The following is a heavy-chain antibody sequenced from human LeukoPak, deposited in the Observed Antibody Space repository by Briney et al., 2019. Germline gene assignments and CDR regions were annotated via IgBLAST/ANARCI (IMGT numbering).Heavy chain of an antibody. J-gene: IGHJ4*02. V-gene: IGHV1-24*01. Sequence: ASVKVSCKVSGYTLTELSMHWVRQAPGKGLEWMGGFDPKDGETIYAQKFQGRVTMTRDTSISTAYMELSRLRSDDTAVYYCARDSMEYSSDYWGQGTLVTVSS. CDR1: GYTLTELS. D-gene: IGHD6-6*01. CDR2: FDPKDGET. CDR3: ARDSMEYSSDY.